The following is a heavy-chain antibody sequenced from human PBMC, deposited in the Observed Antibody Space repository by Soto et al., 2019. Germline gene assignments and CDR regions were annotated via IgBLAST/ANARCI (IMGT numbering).Heavy chain of an antibody. Sequence: QPRGSLLLSCLSSVFIFRIYWMAWVRQAPGKGLEWVATIKLDGREKNYLDSVQGRFTISRDDAENSMSLQMSSLRGEDTAVYFCVRELAGYGRFDYWGLGTTVTVSS. CDR3: VRELAGYGRFDY. V-gene: IGHV3-7*01. D-gene: IGHD2-15*01. CDR1: VFIFRIYW. J-gene: IGHJ4*02. CDR2: IKLDGREK.